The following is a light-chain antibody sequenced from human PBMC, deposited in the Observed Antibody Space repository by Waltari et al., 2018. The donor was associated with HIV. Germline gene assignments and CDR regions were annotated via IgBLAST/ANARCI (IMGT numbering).Light chain of an antibody. CDR3: QQYDNSPYN. V-gene: IGKV3-20*01. CDR2: GTS. J-gene: IGKJ2*01. CDR1: QSVTSSN. Sequence: EIVLTQSPGTLSLSPGERATLSCRASQSVTSSNLVWYQHKVGQAPRLLMYGTSNRATGTPERFSGSGSATDFTLTITGLEPEDFAVYYCQQYDNSPYNFGQGTKVEIK.